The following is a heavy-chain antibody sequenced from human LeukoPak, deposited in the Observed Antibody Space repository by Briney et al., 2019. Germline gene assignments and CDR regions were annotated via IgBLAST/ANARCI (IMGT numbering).Heavy chain of an antibody. CDR1: GYTFTSYG. J-gene: IGHJ6*03. Sequence: ASVKVSCKASGYTFTSYGISWVRQAPGQGLEWMGWISAYNGNTNYAQKLQGRVTMTTDTSTSTAYMELRSLRFDDTAVYYCARDPEGSTWELLRGYYYYYMDVWGKGTTVTVSS. V-gene: IGHV1-18*01. CDR3: ARDPEGSTWELLRGYYYYYMDV. CDR2: ISAYNGNT. D-gene: IGHD1-26*01.